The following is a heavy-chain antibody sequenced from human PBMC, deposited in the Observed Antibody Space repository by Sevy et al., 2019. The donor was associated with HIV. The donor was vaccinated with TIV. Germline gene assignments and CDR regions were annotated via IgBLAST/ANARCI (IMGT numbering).Heavy chain of an antibody. CDR1: GGSISSYY. CDR3: ARESYYDSSGYVNDAFDI. Sequence: SETLSLTCTVSGGSISSYYWSWIRQPPGKGLEWIGYIYYSGSTNYNPSLKSRVTISVDTSKNQISLKLSSVTAADTAVYYCARESYYDSSGYVNDAFDIWGQGTMVTVSS. CDR2: IYYSGST. D-gene: IGHD3-22*01. J-gene: IGHJ3*02. V-gene: IGHV4-59*01.